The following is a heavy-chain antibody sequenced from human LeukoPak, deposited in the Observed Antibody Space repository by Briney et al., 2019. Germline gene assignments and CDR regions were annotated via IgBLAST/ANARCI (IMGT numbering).Heavy chain of an antibody. CDR1: VGTISTYY. Sequence: SSETLSLTCTVSVGTISTYYWRWIRQPPGEGLEWIGNIDYSGNTNYNPSLKSRVTISVDTSKNQFSLKLTSVTAADTAVYFCVRRGSSSYWYFDLWGRGTLVTVSS. CDR3: VRRGSSSYWYFDL. CDR2: IDYSGNT. J-gene: IGHJ2*01. D-gene: IGHD6-13*01. V-gene: IGHV4-59*08.